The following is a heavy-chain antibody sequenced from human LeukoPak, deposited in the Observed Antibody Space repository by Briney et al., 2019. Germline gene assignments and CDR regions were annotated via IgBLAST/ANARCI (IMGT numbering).Heavy chain of an antibody. Sequence: GGSLRLSCAASGFTFSSYGMHWVRQAPGKGLEWVAVISYDGSNKYYADSVKGRFTISRDNSKNTLYLQMNSLGAEDTAVYYCAKEGDTAMVTSALDYWGQGTLVTVSS. D-gene: IGHD5-18*01. CDR2: ISYDGSNK. CDR1: GFTFSSYG. V-gene: IGHV3-30*18. J-gene: IGHJ4*02. CDR3: AKEGDTAMVTSALDY.